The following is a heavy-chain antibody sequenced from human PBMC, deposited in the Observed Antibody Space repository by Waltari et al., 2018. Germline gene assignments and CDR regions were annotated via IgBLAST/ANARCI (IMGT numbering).Heavy chain of an antibody. J-gene: IGHJ4*02. Sequence: QVQLQESGPGLVKPSETLSLTCTVSGGSISSYYWSWIRQPPGKGLEWIGYIYYSGSTNYNPSLKSRVTISVDTSKNQFSLKLSSVTAADTAVYYGARQKRSIAAAGTLDYWGQGTLVTVSS. CDR2: IYYSGST. V-gene: IGHV4-59*01. CDR3: ARQKRSIAAAGTLDY. D-gene: IGHD6-13*01. CDR1: GGSISSYY.